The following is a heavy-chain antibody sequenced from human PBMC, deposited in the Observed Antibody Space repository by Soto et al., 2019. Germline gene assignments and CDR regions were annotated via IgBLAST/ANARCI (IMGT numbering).Heavy chain of an antibody. CDR3: ARSRYFDWLPLDS. CDR1: GGSISTSNW. J-gene: IGHJ4*02. V-gene: IGHV4-4*02. CDR2: VYHSGDT. Sequence: QVQLQESGPGLVKTSETLSLTCAVSGGSISTSNWWAWVRQSPGKGLEWLGEVYHSGDTNYNPSLKSRVTVSVDYPKTQFSLKLTSVTAADTAVYFCARSRYFDWLPLDSWGQGTLVTVSS. D-gene: IGHD3-9*01.